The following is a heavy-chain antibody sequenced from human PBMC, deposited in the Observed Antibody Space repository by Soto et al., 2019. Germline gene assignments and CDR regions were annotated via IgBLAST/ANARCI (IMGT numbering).Heavy chain of an antibody. CDR3: ARWDHDYGYLDV. CDR2: TYYRSKWYN. V-gene: IGHV6-1*01. Sequence: SQTLSLTCDISGDSVSTNSATWNWIRQSPSRGLEWLGRTYYRSKWYNDYAVPVKSRITINADTCKNQFSLQLNSVTPEDAAVYYCARWDHDYGYLDVWGLGTTVTVSS. J-gene: IGHJ6*02. D-gene: IGHD4-17*01. CDR1: GDSVSTNSAT.